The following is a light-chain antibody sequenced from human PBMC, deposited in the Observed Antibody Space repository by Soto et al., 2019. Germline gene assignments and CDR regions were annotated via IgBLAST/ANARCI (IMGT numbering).Light chain of an antibody. CDR2: EVT. J-gene: IGLJ2*01. CDR3: SSSADRGTVE. CDR1: SRDLINSNH. Sequence: QSALTQPASVSGSLGQSITISCTATSRDLINSNHVCWYQQHPGKAPKLIIFEVTSRPSGVSNRFSGSKSGNSASLTISGLQTEDEADYYWSSSADRGTVEIGGGTKVTVL. V-gene: IGLV2-14*01.